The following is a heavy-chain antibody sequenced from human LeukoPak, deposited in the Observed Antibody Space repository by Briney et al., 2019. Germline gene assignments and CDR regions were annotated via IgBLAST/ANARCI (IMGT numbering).Heavy chain of an antibody. Sequence: SVKVSCKASGGTFSSYAISWVRQAPGQGLEWMGRIIPIFGTANYAQKFQGRVTITTDESTSTAYMELSSLRSEDTAVYYYARDSGGEQWLVPFDYWGQGTLVTVSS. J-gene: IGHJ4*02. V-gene: IGHV1-69*05. CDR2: IIPIFGTA. CDR1: GGTFSSYA. D-gene: IGHD6-19*01. CDR3: ARDSGGEQWLVPFDY.